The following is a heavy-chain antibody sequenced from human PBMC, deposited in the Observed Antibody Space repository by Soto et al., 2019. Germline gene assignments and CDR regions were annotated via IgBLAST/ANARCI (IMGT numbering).Heavy chain of an antibody. CDR1: GFTFSDYY. CDR2: ISSSSSYT. V-gene: IGHV3-11*06. J-gene: IGHJ5*02. CDR3: ARTSRGYCSGGSGYSGRFDP. Sequence: GGSLRLSCAASGFTFSDYYMSWIRQAPGKGLEWVSYISSSSSYTNYADSVKGRFTISRDNAKNSLYLQINSLRAEDTAVYYCARTSRGYCSGGSGYSGRFDPWGQGTLVTVSS. D-gene: IGHD2-15*01.